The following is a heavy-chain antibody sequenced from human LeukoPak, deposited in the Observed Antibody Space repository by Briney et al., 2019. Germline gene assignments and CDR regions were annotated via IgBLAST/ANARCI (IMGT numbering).Heavy chain of an antibody. Sequence: SETLSLTCSVSGGSIRSNTNFWGWDSSSYWGWIRQPPGKGLEWIGSIHFTGTTYYNSSLQSRLTISVDTSKNLFSLKLTSVTATDTALYYCARQRDTASVGAFDTWSQGTMVIVSP. CDR3: ARQRDTASVGAFDT. J-gene: IGHJ3*02. V-gene: IGHV4-39*01. CDR1: GGSIRSNTNFWGWDSSSY. CDR2: IHFTGTT. D-gene: IGHD2-2*02.